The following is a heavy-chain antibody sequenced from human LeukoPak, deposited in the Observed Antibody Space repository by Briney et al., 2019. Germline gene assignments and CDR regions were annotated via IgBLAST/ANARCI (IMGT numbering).Heavy chain of an antibody. Sequence: SVKVSCKASGGTFSNEVFNWVRQAPGQGLEWMGRIIPILNNRNYAQKFQGRLTITADKSTSTTYMELSALRSDDTAVYYCARDIPGTAVGGIDVWGQGTMVTVSS. J-gene: IGHJ3*01. D-gene: IGHD5-18*01. CDR1: GGTFSNEV. CDR2: IIPILNNR. V-gene: IGHV1-69*04. CDR3: ARDIPGTAVGGIDV.